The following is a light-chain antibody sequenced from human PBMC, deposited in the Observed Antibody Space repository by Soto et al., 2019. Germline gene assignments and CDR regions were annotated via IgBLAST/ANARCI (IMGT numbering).Light chain of an antibody. CDR3: SSYTSSGTLGV. J-gene: IGLJ3*02. CDR2: DVS. Sequence: QSALTQPASVSGSPGQSITISCTGTSSDVGGYNSVSWYQQHPGKAPKLMIYDVSNRPSGVSNRFSGSKSANTASLTISGLQAEDEADYYCSSYTSSGTLGVFGGGTKVTVL. CDR1: SSDVGGYNS. V-gene: IGLV2-14*03.